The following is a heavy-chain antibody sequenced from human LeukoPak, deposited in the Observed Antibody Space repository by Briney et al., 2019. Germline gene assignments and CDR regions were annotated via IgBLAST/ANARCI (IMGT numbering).Heavy chain of an antibody. Sequence: SETLSLTCTVSGGSISSYYWSWIRQPPGKGLEWIGYIYHSGSTNYNPSLKSRVTISVDTSKNQFSLNLSSVTAADTAVYYCAREGPYYYDSSGLFDYWGQGTLVTVSS. D-gene: IGHD3-22*01. CDR3: AREGPYYYDSSGLFDY. CDR1: GGSISSYY. CDR2: IYHSGST. J-gene: IGHJ4*02. V-gene: IGHV4-59*01.